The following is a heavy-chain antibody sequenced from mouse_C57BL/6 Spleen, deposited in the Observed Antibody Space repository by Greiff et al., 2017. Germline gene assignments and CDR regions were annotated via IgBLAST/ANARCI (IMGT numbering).Heavy chain of an antibody. Sequence: QVHVKQPGAELVRPGSSVKLSCKASGYTFTSYWMDWVKQRPGQGLEWIGNIYPSYSETHYNQKFKDKATLTVDKSSSTAYMQLSSLTSEDSAVYYCARDGLGAMDYWGQGTSVTVSS. CDR3: ARDGLGAMDY. D-gene: IGHD2-2*01. J-gene: IGHJ4*01. CDR1: GYTFTSYW. CDR2: IYPSYSET. V-gene: IGHV1-61*01.